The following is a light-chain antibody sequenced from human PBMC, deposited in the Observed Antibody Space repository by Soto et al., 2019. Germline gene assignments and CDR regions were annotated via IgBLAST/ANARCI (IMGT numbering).Light chain of an antibody. CDR2: EVN. V-gene: IGLV2-14*01. Sequence: QSALTQPASVSGSPGQSITISCTVTSSDVGGYNYVSWYQQHPGKAPKLMIYEVNNRPSGVSNRFSGSKSGNTASLTISGLQDEAEADYYCNSYTTSSTVVFGGGTKLTVL. CDR3: NSYTTSSTVV. CDR1: SSDVGGYNY. J-gene: IGLJ2*01.